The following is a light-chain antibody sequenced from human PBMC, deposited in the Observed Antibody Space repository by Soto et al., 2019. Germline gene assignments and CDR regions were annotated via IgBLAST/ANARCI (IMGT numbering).Light chain of an antibody. V-gene: IGKV1-33*01. CDR3: LQHNSYPQT. Sequence: DIQMTQSPPSLSAPVGDRVTITCQASHDITRYLNWYQRKPGKAPKLLIYDVSNLETGVPSRFSGSGSGTEFTLTISSLQPEDFATYYCLQHNSYPQTFGQGTKVDIK. CDR1: HDITRY. CDR2: DVS. J-gene: IGKJ1*01.